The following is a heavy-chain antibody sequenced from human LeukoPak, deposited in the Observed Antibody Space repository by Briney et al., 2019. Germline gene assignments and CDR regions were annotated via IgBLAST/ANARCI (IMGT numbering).Heavy chain of an antibody. J-gene: IGHJ4*02. CDR1: GFTFTSYE. CDR3: ARATSFDY. Sequence: GGSLRLSCAASGFTFTSYEMNWVRQAPGKGLEWVSYITISGSTIYYADSVKGRFTISRDNAKNSLYLQMNSLRAEDTAVYYCARATSFDYWGQGTLVSVSS. CDR2: ITISGSTI. V-gene: IGHV3-48*03.